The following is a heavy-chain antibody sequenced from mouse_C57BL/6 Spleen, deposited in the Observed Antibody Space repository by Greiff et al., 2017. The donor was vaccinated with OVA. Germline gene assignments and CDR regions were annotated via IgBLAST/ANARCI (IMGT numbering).Heavy chain of an antibody. CDR2: INPNNGGT. J-gene: IGHJ3*01. Sequence: EVQLQQSGPELVKPGASVKISCKASGYTFTDYYMNWVKQSHGKSLEWIGDINPNNGGTSYNQKFKGKATLTVDKSSSTAYMELRSLTSEDSAVYYCARSGYGGFAYWGQGTLVTVSA. V-gene: IGHV1-26*01. CDR1: GYTFTDYY. D-gene: IGHD3-1*01. CDR3: ARSGYGGFAY.